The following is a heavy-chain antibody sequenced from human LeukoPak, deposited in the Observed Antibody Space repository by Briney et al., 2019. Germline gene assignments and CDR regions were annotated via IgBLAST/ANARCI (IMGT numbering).Heavy chain of an antibody. CDR2: ISGRSSTI. CDR1: AFTFSDYS. CDR3: ARGNPNRNALDL. V-gene: IGHV3-48*04. J-gene: IGHJ3*01. Sequence: TGGSLRLSCAASAFTFSDYSMNWVRQAPGKGLEWISYISGRSSTIYYADSVRGRFTISRDNAKNSMYLQMNSLRGEDTAVYYCARGNPNRNALDLWGQGTMVTISS. D-gene: IGHD1-14*01.